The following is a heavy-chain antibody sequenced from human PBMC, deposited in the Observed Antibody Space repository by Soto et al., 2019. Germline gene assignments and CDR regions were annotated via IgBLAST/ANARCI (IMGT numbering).Heavy chain of an antibody. CDR2: IFVGDSDT. J-gene: IGHJ1*01. D-gene: IGHD3-16*01. Sequence: PGESLKISCKGSGKFFSNYWIAWVRQMPGKGLEWMGVIFVGDSDTRYSPSFEGQVTISADKSISTVYLQWDSLKASDTAIYYCARRWGSSGAVRPPGDWGQGTQVTVSS. V-gene: IGHV5-51*01. CDR1: GKFFSNYW. CDR3: ARRWGSSGAVRPPGD.